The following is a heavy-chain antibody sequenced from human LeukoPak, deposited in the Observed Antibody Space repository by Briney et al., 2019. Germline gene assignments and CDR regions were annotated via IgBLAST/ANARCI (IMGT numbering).Heavy chain of an antibody. J-gene: IGHJ4*02. CDR3: ARSGTRGVN. CDR2: IYYTGST. CDR1: GDSISSSNSY. V-gene: IGHV4-39*01. D-gene: IGHD3-10*01. Sequence: SETLSLTCTVSGDSISSSNSYWGWIRQPPGKGLEWIGSIYYTGSTYYNPSLKSRVTISVDTSKNQFSLKLSSVTAADTAVYYCARSGTRGVNWGQGTLVTVSS.